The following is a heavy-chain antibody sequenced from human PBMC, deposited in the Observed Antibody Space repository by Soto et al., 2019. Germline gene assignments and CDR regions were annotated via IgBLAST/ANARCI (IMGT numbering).Heavy chain of an antibody. CDR3: ARGPRFGEPIEY. Sequence: EVHLVETGGGVIRPGGSLRLSCAASGLSVSSYYISWVRQAPGKGLEWVSVIYGGGSTYYVDSVKGRFTISRDNSKTTVQLQMNSLRAEDTAVYYWARGPRFGEPIEYWGQGTLVTVSS. J-gene: IGHJ4*02. CDR1: GLSVSSYY. CDR2: IYGGGST. D-gene: IGHD3-10*01. V-gene: IGHV3-53*02.